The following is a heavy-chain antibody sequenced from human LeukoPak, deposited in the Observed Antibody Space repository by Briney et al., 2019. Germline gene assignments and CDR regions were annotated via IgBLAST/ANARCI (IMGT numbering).Heavy chain of an antibody. Sequence: SETLSLTCTVSGDSISSSSYYWSWIRQPPGKGLDWIGYIYYSGSTNYNPSLKSRVTISVDTSKNQFSLKLSSVTAADTAVYYCARGEGHGSYYFDFWGQGTLVTVSS. D-gene: IGHD1-26*01. CDR2: IYYSGST. CDR1: GDSISSSSYY. J-gene: IGHJ4*02. CDR3: ARGEGHGSYYFDF. V-gene: IGHV4-61*01.